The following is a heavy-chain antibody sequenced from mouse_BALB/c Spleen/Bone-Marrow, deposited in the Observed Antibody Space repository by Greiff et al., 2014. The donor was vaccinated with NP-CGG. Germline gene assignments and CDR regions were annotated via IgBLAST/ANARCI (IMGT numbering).Heavy chain of an antibody. CDR2: INPYNGGT. CDR3: ARDGNGFAY. V-gene: IGHV1-26*01. Sequence: VQLQQSGPELVKPGASMKISCKASGYSFTGYTMNWVKQSHGKNLEWIELINPYNGGTSYNQKFKGKATLTVDKSSSTAYMELFSLTSEDSAVYYCARDGNGFAYWGQGTLVTVSA. J-gene: IGHJ3*01. CDR1: GYSFTGYT. D-gene: IGHD2-1*01.